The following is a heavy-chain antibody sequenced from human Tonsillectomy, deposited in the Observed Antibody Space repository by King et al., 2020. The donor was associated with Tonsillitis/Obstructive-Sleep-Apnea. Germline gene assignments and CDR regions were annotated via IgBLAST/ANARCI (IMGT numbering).Heavy chain of an antibody. V-gene: IGHV4-39*02. CDR3: AREDIVVVPAATGDY. D-gene: IGHD2-2*01. J-gene: IGHJ4*02. Sequence: QLQESGPGLVKPSETLSLTCTVSGGSISSSSYYWGWIRQPPGKGLERIGSIYYSGSTYYNPSLKSRVTISVDTSKNQFSLKLSSVTAADTAVYYCAREDIVVVPAATGDYWGQGTLVTVSS. CDR2: IYYSGST. CDR1: GGSISSSSYY.